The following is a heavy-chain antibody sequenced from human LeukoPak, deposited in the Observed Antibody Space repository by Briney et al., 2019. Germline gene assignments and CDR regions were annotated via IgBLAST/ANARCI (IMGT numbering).Heavy chain of an antibody. J-gene: IGHJ6*02. V-gene: IGHV3-23*01. CDR2: ISGSGGST. CDR3: AKVLLARAYYYGMDV. Sequence: GGSLRLSCAASGFTFSSSAVSWVRQAPGKGLEWVSAISGSGGSTYYADFVKGRFTISRDNSKNTLYLQMNSLRVEDTAVYYCAKVLLARAYYYGMDVWGQGTTVTVSS. D-gene: IGHD2-15*01. CDR1: GFTFSSSA.